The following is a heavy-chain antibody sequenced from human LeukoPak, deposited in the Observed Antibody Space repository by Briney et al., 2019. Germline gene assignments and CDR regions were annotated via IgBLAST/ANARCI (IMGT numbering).Heavy chain of an antibody. Sequence: SETLSLTCTVSGGSISSSSYYWGWVRQPPGKGLEWIGSIYYSGSTYYNPSLKTRVTISVDTSKNQFSLDLSSVTAADTAVYFCASHAEKGYSSSWSYFDYWGQGILVIVSS. CDR2: IYYSGST. D-gene: IGHD6-13*01. CDR3: ASHAEKGYSSSWSYFDY. CDR1: GGSISSSSYY. J-gene: IGHJ4*02. V-gene: IGHV4-39*01.